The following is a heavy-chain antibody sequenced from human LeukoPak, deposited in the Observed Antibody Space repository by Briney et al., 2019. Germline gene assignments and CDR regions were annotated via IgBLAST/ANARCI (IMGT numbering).Heavy chain of an antibody. D-gene: IGHD4-17*01. Sequence: GGSLRLSCAASGFTFSSYAMSWVSQAPGKGLEWGSAISGGGASTSYPASVKGRFTISSDNTKNTLYLQLYRLRAEDTAGYYCARPHDRGDYVFDYWGQGTLVTVSS. CDR2: ISGGGAST. J-gene: IGHJ4*02. V-gene: IGHV3-23*01. CDR1: GFTFSSYA. CDR3: ARPHDRGDYVFDY.